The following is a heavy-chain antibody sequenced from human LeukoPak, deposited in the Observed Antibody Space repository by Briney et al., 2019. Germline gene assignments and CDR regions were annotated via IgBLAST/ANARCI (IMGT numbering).Heavy chain of an antibody. CDR3: ARVHRSTSFYYYYMDV. D-gene: IGHD2-2*01. Sequence: PSETLSLTCTVSGGSISSGSYYWSWIRQPAGKGLEWIGRIYYSGSTNYNPSLKSRVTISVDTSKNQFSLKLSSVTAADTAVYYCARVHRSTSFYYYYMDVWGKGTTVTVSS. CDR1: GGSISSGSYY. CDR2: IYYSGST. J-gene: IGHJ6*03. V-gene: IGHV4-61*10.